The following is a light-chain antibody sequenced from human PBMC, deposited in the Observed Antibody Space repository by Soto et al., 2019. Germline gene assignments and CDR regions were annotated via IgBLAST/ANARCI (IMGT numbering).Light chain of an antibody. CDR3: SSRTTSNPYV. CDR2: EVS. J-gene: IGLJ1*01. V-gene: IGLV2-14*01. CDR1: SSDIGAYNS. Sequence: QSALTQPASVSGSPGQSITISCTGTSSDIGAYNSVSWYQQHPGKAPKLMTYEVSNRPSGVSNRFSASKSGNTASLTISGLHAEDEADYYCSSRTTSNPYVFGTGTKLTVL.